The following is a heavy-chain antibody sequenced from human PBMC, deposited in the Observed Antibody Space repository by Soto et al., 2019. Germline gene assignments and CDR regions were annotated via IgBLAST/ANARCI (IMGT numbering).Heavy chain of an antibody. Sequence: QVQLVESGGGVVQPGTSLRLSCVGSGFTFRSYVIHWVRQAPGKGLEWVALTSYDGSNKDYGDSVKGRFTISRDNSRNTVDLQMDSMRREHTALYYCARWGTTGGLDVWGHGTLVSVSS. CDR3: ARWGTTGGLDV. CDR1: GFTFRSYV. D-gene: IGHD3-16*01. CDR2: TSYDGSNK. V-gene: IGHV3-33*05. J-gene: IGHJ1*01.